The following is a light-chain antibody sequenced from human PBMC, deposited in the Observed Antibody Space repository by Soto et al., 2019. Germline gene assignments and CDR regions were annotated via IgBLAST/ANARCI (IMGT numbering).Light chain of an antibody. CDR3: XXXXNWPPT. J-gene: IGKJ2*01. Sequence: EIVLTQSPATLSLSPGERATLSCRASQSVSSYLAWYQQKPGQAPRLLIYDASYRATGIPARFSGSGSGTDFTLXXXXXEPXXXXXXXXXXXXNWPPTFGQGTKLEIK. CDR2: DAS. CDR1: QSVSSY. V-gene: IGKV3-11*01.